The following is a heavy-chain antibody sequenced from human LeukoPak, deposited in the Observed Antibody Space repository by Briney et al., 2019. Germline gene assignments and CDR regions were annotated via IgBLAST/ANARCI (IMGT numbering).Heavy chain of an antibody. CDR3: ARFRGVEASSLLDL. CDR1: GDSISTYNYY. D-gene: IGHD3-10*01. Sequence: SGTLSLTCTVSGDSISTYNYYWGWIRQPPGKGLEWFGIIHFSGTTYYNPSLQSRVSISVDTSQNQFSLRLTSVTAADTAVYYCARFRGVEASSLLDLWGQGTLVTVSS. CDR2: IHFSGTT. J-gene: IGHJ5*02. V-gene: IGHV4-39*01.